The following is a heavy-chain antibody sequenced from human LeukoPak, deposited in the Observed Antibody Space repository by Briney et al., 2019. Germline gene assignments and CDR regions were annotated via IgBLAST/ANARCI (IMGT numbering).Heavy chain of an antibody. D-gene: IGHD1/OR15-1a*01. CDR1: GFTFSSYW. Sequence: GGSLRLSCAASGFTFSSYWMNWVRQAPGKGLGWVANIKQDRSEKYYVDSVKGQFTISRDNAKNSLFLQMNSLRAEDTAVYYCARVNSAVSYRPGRIETTYYGMDVWGQGTTVTVSS. CDR2: IKQDRSEK. V-gene: IGHV3-7*04. CDR3: ARVNSAVSYRPGRIETTYYGMDV. J-gene: IGHJ6*02.